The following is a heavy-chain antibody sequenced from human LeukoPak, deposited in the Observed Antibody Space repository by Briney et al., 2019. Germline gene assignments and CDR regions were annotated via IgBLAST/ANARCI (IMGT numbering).Heavy chain of an antibody. CDR2: INTSGGST. CDR3: ARDLRRITIFGVVTPDGFDI. V-gene: IGHV1-46*01. J-gene: IGHJ3*02. CDR1: GCTFTNYY. Sequence: ASVKVSCKASGCTFTNYYMHWVRQAPGQGLEWMGIINTSGGSTTYAQNFQGRVTMTRDTSTSTVYMELSSLRSEDTAVYYCARDLRRITIFGVVTPDGFDIWGQGTMVTVSS. D-gene: IGHD3-3*01.